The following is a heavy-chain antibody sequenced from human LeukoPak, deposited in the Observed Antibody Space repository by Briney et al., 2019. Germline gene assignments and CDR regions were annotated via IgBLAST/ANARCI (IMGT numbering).Heavy chain of an antibody. V-gene: IGHV3-53*01. CDR2: IYSGGST. CDR3: ARVGGDYVTDAFDI. CDR1: GFTVSSNY. J-gene: IGHJ3*02. D-gene: IGHD4-17*01. Sequence: GGSLRLSCAASGFTVSSNYMSWVRQAPGKGLEWVSVIYSGGSTYYADSVKGRFTISRDNSKNTLYLQMNSLRAEDTAVYYCARVGGDYVTDAFDIWGQGTMVTVYS.